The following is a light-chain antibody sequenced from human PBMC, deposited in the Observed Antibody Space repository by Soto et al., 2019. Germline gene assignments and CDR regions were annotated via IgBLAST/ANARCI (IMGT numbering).Light chain of an antibody. CDR3: QQYNNWPHLT. Sequence: EIVMPQSPATLSVSTGERATLSCRASQSVSSNLAWYQQKPGQAPRLLIYGASTRATGIPARFSGSGSGTEFTLTISSLQSEDFAVYYCQQYNNWPHLTFGGGTKVDIK. V-gene: IGKV3-15*01. CDR1: QSVSSN. J-gene: IGKJ4*01. CDR2: GAS.